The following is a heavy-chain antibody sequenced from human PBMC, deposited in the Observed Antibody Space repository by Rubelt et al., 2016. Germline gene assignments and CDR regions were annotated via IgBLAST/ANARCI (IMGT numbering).Heavy chain of an antibody. CDR1: GFTFSSYG. V-gene: IGHV3-33*01. Sequence: GGGVVQPGRSLRLSCAASGFTFSSYGMHWVRQAPGKGLEWVAVIWYDGSNKYYADSVKGRFTISRDNAKNTLYLQMNSLTVEDTAVYYCARGQQVERDWGQGTLVTVSS. CDR3: ARGQQVERD. CDR2: IWYDGSNK. J-gene: IGHJ4*02. D-gene: IGHD6-13*01.